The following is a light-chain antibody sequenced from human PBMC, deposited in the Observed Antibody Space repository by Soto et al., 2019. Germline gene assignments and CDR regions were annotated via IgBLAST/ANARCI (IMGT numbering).Light chain of an antibody. CDR2: GAS. Sequence: EIVLTQSPGTLSLSPGERATLSCRASQSISRSYLAWYQQKHGQAPRLLIYGASRRETGIPERFSGREAGTEFTRPITTLEPEDAEVDFCQQYASSPYTFGQGTKVDIK. CDR1: QSISRSY. J-gene: IGKJ2*01. V-gene: IGKV3-20*01. CDR3: QQYASSPYT.